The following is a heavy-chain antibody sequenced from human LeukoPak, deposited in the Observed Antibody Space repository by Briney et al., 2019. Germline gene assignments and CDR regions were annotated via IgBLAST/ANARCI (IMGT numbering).Heavy chain of an antibody. CDR1: GGSISSYY. D-gene: IGHD6-13*01. CDR3: ARSGSSWNFDY. J-gene: IGHJ4*02. Sequence: SETLSLACTVSGGSISSYYWSWIRQPPGKGLEWIGYIYYSGSTNYNPSLKSRVTISVDTSKNQFSLKLSSVTAADTAVYYCARSGSSWNFDYWGQGTLVTVSS. V-gene: IGHV4-59*01. CDR2: IYYSGST.